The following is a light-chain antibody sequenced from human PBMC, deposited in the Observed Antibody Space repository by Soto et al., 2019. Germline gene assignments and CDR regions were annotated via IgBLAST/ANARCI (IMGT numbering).Light chain of an antibody. Sequence: QSALTQPASVSGSPGQSITISCTGSSSDVGAYNYVSWYQQHPGKAPKLMIHEVSDRPSGASIRFSGSKSGNTAFLTITGLQAEYEADYYCSSYAGSSTLVFGTGTKVTVL. CDR3: SSYAGSSTLV. CDR2: EVS. V-gene: IGLV2-14*01. CDR1: SSDVGAYNY. J-gene: IGLJ1*01.